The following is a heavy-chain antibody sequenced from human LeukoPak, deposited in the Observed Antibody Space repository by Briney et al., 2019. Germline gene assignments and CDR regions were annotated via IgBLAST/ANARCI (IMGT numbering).Heavy chain of an antibody. CDR2: IKEDGSEK. CDR3: ARGTRLPGP. CDR1: GFTFSSYS. J-gene: IGHJ5*02. Sequence: GGSLRLSCAASGFTFSSYSMSWVRQAPGKGLEWVASIKEDGSEKYYVDSVKGRFTISKNNAKNAVYLQMHSLRAEDTAVYYCARGTRLPGPWGQGILVTVSS. V-gene: IGHV3-7*01. D-gene: IGHD3-10*01.